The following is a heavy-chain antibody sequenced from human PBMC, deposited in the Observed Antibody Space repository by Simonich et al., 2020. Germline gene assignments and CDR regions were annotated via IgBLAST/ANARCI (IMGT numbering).Heavy chain of an antibody. J-gene: IGHJ5*02. Sequence: QVQLVESGGGVVQPGRSLRLSCAASGFTFSSYAMHWVRQAPGKGLGWVAVISYDGSNKYDADSVKGRFTISRDNSKNTLYLQMNSLRAEDTAVYYCARDRNWGWFDPWGQGTLVTVSS. CDR1: GFTFSSYA. D-gene: IGHD7-27*01. CDR3: ARDRNWGWFDP. CDR2: ISYDGSNK. V-gene: IGHV3-30*07.